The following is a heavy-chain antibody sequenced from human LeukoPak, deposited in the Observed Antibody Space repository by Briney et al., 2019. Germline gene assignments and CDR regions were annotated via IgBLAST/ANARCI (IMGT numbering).Heavy chain of an antibody. CDR2: INPNSGDT. V-gene: IGHV1-2*06. CDR3: ARDYCGGDCFPDY. CDR1: GYTFTGYY. Sequence: ASVKVSCKASGYTFTGYYVHWVRQAPGQGLEWMGRINPNSGDTNYAQKFQGRVTMTRDTSISTAYMELSRLRSDDTAVYYCARDYCGGDCFPDYWGQGTLVTVAS. D-gene: IGHD2-21*02. J-gene: IGHJ4*02.